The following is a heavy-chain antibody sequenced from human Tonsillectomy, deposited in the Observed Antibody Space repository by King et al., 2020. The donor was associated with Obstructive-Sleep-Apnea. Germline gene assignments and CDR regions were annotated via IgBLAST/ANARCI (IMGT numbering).Heavy chain of an antibody. V-gene: IGHV3-30*04. J-gene: IGHJ3*02. Sequence: VQLVESGGGVVQPGRSLRLSCAASGFTFSSYAMHWVRQAPGKGLEWVAVISYDGSNKYYADSVKGRFTISRDNSKNTLYLQMNSLRAEDTAVYYCARTGSGWRDAFDIWGQGTMVTVSS. CDR1: GFTFSSYA. CDR2: ISYDGSNK. D-gene: IGHD1-14*01. CDR3: ARTGSGWRDAFDI.